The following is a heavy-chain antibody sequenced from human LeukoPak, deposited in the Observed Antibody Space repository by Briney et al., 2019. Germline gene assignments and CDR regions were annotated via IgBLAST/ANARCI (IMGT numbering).Heavy chain of an antibody. CDR2: ISTSGSTT. CDR1: GFTFSDYE. J-gene: IGHJ4*02. Sequence: GGSLRLSCAASGFTFSDYEINWVRQAPGKGLEWISCISTSGSTTYYADSVKGPFTISRDNAKNSLFLQMNTLTAEDTAVYYCARGALHVFDYWGQGTPVTVSS. V-gene: IGHV3-48*03. D-gene: IGHD3-10*02. CDR3: ARGALHVFDY.